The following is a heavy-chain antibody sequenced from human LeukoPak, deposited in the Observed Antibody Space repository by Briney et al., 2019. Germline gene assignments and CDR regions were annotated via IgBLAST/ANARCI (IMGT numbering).Heavy chain of an antibody. D-gene: IGHD5-12*01. CDR3: ARDWLLDY. J-gene: IGHJ4*02. CDR1: GYTFSSYW. V-gene: IGHV3-33*08. CDR2: IWYDGSNK. Sequence: GGSLRLSCAASGYTFSSYWMSWVRQAPGKGLEWVAVIWYDGSNKYYADSVKGRFTISRDNSKNTLYLQMNSLRAEDTAVYYCARDWLLDYWGQGTLVTVSS.